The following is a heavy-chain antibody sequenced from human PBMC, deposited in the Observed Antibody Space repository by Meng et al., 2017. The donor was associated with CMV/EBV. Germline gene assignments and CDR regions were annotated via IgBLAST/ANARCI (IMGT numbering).Heavy chain of an antibody. CDR2: IIPIFCTA. V-gene: IGHV1-69*12. CDR1: GGTFCSYA. Sequence: VQLVQSGAGVKKPGPPVKVSCKASGGTFCSYAISWVRQAPGQGLEWMGGIIPIFCTANYAQKFQGRVTITADESTSTAYMELSSLRSEDTAVYYCASVTGIGWWYFDLWGRGTLVTVSS. J-gene: IGHJ2*01. D-gene: IGHD1-20*01. CDR3: ASVTGIGWWYFDL.